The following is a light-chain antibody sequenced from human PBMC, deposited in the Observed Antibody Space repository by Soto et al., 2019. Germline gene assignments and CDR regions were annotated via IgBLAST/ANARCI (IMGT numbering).Light chain of an antibody. CDR2: EVS. Sequence: QSALTQPPSVSGSPGQSVTISCTGTSSDVGSYNRVSWYQQPPGTAPKLMIFEVSNRPSGVPDRFSGSKSGNTASLTISGLQAEDEADYYCSSYITGGPPVAFGGGTKLTVL. CDR1: SSDVGSYNR. V-gene: IGLV2-18*02. J-gene: IGLJ2*01. CDR3: SSYITGGPPVA.